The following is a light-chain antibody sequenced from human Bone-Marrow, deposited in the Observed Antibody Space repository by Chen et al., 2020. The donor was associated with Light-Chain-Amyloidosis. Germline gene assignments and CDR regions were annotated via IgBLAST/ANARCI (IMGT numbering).Light chain of an antibody. CDR3: QSDQGSSQGV. V-gene: IGLV6-57*01. CDR1: SGSIATNY. Sequence: NFMLTQPHSVSESPGKTVIISCTRSSGSIATNYVQWYQQRPGSSPTTVIYEDDKRPSGVPDRVSVSIDRSANSAYLTISGLNTEDEADYYCQSDQGSSQGVFGGGTKLTFL. J-gene: IGLJ3*02. CDR2: EDD.